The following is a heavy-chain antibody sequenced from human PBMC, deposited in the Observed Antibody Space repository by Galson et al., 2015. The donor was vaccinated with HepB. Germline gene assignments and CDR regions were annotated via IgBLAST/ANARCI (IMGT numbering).Heavy chain of an antibody. D-gene: IGHD3-16*01. J-gene: IGHJ4*02. V-gene: IGHV4-39*01. CDR3: ARQGGALPHFDY. CDR1: GGSISSSSYY. Sequence: ETLSLTCTVSGGSISSSSYYWGWIRQPPGKGLEWIGSIYYSGSPYYNPSLKGRVTISVDTSRNQFSLKLSSVTAADTAVYYCARQGGALPHFDYWGQGTLVTVSS. CDR2: IYYSGSP.